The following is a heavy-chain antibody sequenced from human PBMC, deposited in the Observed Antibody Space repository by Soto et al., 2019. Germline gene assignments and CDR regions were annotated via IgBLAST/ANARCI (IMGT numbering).Heavy chain of an antibody. CDR3: ARDRYYDFWIGYSAYYFDY. CDR1: GFTFSSYW. V-gene: IGHV3-7*01. Sequence: GWSLRLSCAASGFTFSSYWMTWVRQAPGKGLEWVANIKQDGSEKYYVDSVKGRFTISRDNAKNSLYLQMNSLRAEDTAVYYCARDRYYDFWIGYSAYYFDYWGQGTLVTVSS. D-gene: IGHD3-3*01. CDR2: IKQDGSEK. J-gene: IGHJ4*02.